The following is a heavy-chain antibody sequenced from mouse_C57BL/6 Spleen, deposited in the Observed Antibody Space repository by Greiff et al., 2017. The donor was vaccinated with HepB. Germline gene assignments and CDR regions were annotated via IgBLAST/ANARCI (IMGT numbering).Heavy chain of an antibody. CDR1: GYTFTSYW. D-gene: IGHD3-3*01. CDR2: IDPSDSET. J-gene: IGHJ2*01. V-gene: IGHV1-52*01. CDR3: ASLPGDDNY. Sequence: VQLQQPGAELVRPGSSVKLSCKASGYTFTSYWMHWVKQRPIQGLEWIGNIDPSDSETHYNQKFKDKATFAEDKSSITLYMQLSSLTSEDSAVYYRASLPGDDNYWGQGTTLTVSS.